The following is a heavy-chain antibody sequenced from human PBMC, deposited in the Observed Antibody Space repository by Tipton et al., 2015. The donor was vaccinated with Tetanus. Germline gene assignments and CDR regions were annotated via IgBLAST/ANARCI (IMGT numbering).Heavy chain of an antibody. CDR3: ARDRFGDNYDIPSNWFGP. CDR2: VRSNTYGGTT. CDR1: GFNFGDFA. J-gene: IGHJ5*02. D-gene: IGHD3-9*01. V-gene: IGHV3-49*03. Sequence: RSLRLSCSTSGFNFGDFAVSWFRQAPGKGLEWVGFVRSNTYGGTTDYAASAQARFTISRDDSKSIAYLQMNSLKSEATGVYYCARDRFGDNYDIPSNWFGPWGQGPLVTVPS.